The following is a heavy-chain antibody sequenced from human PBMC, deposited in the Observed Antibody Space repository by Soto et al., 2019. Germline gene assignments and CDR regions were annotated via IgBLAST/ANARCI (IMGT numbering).Heavy chain of an antibody. J-gene: IGHJ6*02. Sequence: QVQLVQSGAEVQKPGSSVKVACKSSGVTFSSYAIRWVRQAPGQGLEGMGGIIPIFGTANYAQKFQGRVTITADESTSTAYRELSSLRSEDTAVYYCARWSSGITGTSSHYYYGMDVWGQGTTVTVSS. V-gene: IGHV1-69*01. D-gene: IGHD1-7*01. CDR1: GVTFSSYA. CDR3: ARWSSGITGTSSHYYYGMDV. CDR2: IIPIFGTA.